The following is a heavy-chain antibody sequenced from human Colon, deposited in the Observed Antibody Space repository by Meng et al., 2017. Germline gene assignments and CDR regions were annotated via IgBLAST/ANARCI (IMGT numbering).Heavy chain of an antibody. CDR2: AST. V-gene: IGHV4-61*08. D-gene: IGHD1-26*01. J-gene: IGHJ4*02. CDR1: GGSVSSAGYK. CDR3: ARDHMGSLDY. Sequence: QVQLQGWGPGVVRHSETRSLICSVSGGSVSSAGYKWSWIRQPPGKGLEWIGYASTNYNPSLKSRVAISVDTSKNQFSMRLTSVTAADTAVYYCARDHMGSLDYWGQGILVTVSS.